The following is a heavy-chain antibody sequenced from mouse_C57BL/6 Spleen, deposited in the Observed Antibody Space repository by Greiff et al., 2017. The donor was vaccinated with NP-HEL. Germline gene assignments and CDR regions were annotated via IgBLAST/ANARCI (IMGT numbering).Heavy chain of an antibody. Sequence: VQLQQSGAELVKPGASVKISCKASGYAFSSYWMNWVKQRPGKGLEWIGQIYPGDGDTNYNGKFKGKATLTADKSSSTAYMQLSSLTSEDSAVYFGAREGEIDYYGSSFAYWGQGTLVTVSA. V-gene: IGHV1-80*01. CDR3: AREGEIDYYGSSFAY. D-gene: IGHD1-1*01. J-gene: IGHJ3*01. CDR1: GYAFSSYW. CDR2: IYPGDGDT.